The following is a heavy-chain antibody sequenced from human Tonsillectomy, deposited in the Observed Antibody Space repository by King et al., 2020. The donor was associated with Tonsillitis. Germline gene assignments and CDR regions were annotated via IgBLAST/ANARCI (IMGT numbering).Heavy chain of an antibody. D-gene: IGHD4-17*01. Sequence: QLQESGPGLVKPSETPSLTCTVSGGSIISSSYYWGWIRQPPGKGLEWIGSIYYIGSTYYNPSLKSRVTISVDTSKNQFSLKLSSVTAADTAVYYCARQWGTTVTKGDAFDIWGQGTMVTVSS. CDR3: ARQWGTTVTKGDAFDI. CDR1: GGSIISSSYY. J-gene: IGHJ3*02. CDR2: IYYIGST. V-gene: IGHV4-39*01.